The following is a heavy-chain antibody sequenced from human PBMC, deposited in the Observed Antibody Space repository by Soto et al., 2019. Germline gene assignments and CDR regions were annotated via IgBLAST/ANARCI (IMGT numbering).Heavy chain of an antibody. CDR1: GFTFSSYS. D-gene: IGHD2-15*01. CDR3: ARDPTRYCSGGSCYPDYYYYYGMDV. Sequence: PGGSLRLSCAASGFTFSSYSMNWVRQAPGKGLEWVSYISSSSSTIYYADSVKGRFTISRDNAKNSLYLQMNSLRDEDTAVYYCARDPTRYCSGGSCYPDYYYYYGMDVWGQGTTVTVSS. CDR2: ISSSSSTI. V-gene: IGHV3-48*02. J-gene: IGHJ6*02.